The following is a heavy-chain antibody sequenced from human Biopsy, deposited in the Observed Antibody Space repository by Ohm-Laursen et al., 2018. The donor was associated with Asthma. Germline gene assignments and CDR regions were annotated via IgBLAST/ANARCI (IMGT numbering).Heavy chain of an antibody. J-gene: IGHJ4*02. D-gene: IGHD6-19*01. CDR2: VYWTGST. V-gene: IGHV4-59*01. CDR3: VRAVRNEQWLAPFDY. CDR1: GGSISSFY. Sequence: SETLSLTSSVYGGSISSFYWSWLRPSPEKGLEWMGYVYWTGSTNYNPSLKSRITMSVDTSKNRMFLELTSVTAADTAIYYCVRAVRNEQWLAPFDYWGQGKPVTVSS.